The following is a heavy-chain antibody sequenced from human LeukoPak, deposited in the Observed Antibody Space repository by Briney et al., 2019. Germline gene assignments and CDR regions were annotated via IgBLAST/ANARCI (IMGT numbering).Heavy chain of an antibody. CDR3: ARESQLLVRYYFDS. CDR2: ITGSGDTI. J-gene: IGHJ4*01. CDR1: GFTFSSYE. Sequence: PGGSLRLSCSASGFTFSSYEMNWVRQAPGKGLEWISYITGSGDTIYYADSVKGRFTISRDNAENSLYLQMNSLRAEDTAVYYCARESQLLVRYYFDSWGHGTLVTVSS. V-gene: IGHV3-48*03. D-gene: IGHD1-26*01.